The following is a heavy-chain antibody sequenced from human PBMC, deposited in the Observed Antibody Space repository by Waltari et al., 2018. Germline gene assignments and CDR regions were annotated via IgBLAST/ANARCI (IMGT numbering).Heavy chain of an antibody. J-gene: IGHJ4*02. CDR2: ISWDGGST. Sequence: EVQLVESGGVVVQPGGSLRLSCAASGVTFDDYAMHWVRQAPGKGREWVSLISWDGGSTYYADSVKGRFPISRDNSKNSLYLQMNSLRAEDTALYYCAKDKGRAVADHLDYWGQGTLVTVSS. D-gene: IGHD6-19*01. CDR3: AKDKGRAVADHLDY. V-gene: IGHV3-43D*03. CDR1: GVTFDDYA.